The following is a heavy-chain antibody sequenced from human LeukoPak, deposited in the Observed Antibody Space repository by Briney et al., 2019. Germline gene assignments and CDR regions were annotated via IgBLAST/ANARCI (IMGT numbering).Heavy chain of an antibody. CDR1: GGSFSGYY. Sequence: SETLSLTCAVYGGSFSGYYWTWIRQPPGKGLEWIGEINHSGTTNYNPSLKSRVTMSVDTSKNQFSLRLTSATAADTAVYYCARDGAAAPVRFDPWGQGTLVTVSS. J-gene: IGHJ5*02. CDR3: ARDGAAAPVRFDP. CDR2: INHSGTT. V-gene: IGHV4-34*01. D-gene: IGHD6-13*01.